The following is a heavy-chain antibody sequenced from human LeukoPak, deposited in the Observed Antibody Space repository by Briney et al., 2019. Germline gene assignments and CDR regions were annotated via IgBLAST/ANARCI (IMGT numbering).Heavy chain of an antibody. CDR3: ARDYYDSSGYYFLPLNNNWFDP. CDR2: IYTSGST. Sequence: TPSETLSLTCTVSGGSISSYYWSWIRQPAGKGLEWIGRIYTSGSTNYNPSLKSRVTMSVDTSKNQFSLKLSSVTAADTAVYYCARDYYDSSGYYFLPLNNNWFDPWGQGTLVTVSS. CDR1: GGSISSYY. D-gene: IGHD3-22*01. J-gene: IGHJ5*02. V-gene: IGHV4-4*07.